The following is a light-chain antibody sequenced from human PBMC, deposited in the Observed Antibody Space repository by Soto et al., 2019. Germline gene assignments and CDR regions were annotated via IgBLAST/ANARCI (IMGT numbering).Light chain of an antibody. CDR3: SSYTGSNIV. CDR1: SSDVGGYKY. Sequence: QSALTQPASVSGSPGQSITISCTGTSSDVGGYKYVSWYQQHPGKAPKFMIYEVSNRPSGVSSRFSGSKSGNTASLTISGLQAEDEADYYCSSYTGSNIVFGGRTKLTVL. CDR2: EVS. J-gene: IGLJ3*02. V-gene: IGLV2-14*01.